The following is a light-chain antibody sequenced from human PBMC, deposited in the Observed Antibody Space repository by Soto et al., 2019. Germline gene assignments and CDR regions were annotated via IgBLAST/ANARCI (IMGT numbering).Light chain of an antibody. CDR2: GAS. J-gene: IGKJ5*01. Sequence: EIVLTQSPCTLSLSPGERATLSCRASQSVSNNYLAWYQQKPGQAPRLLIYGASNRATGIPDRFSGSGSGTDFTLTISRLEPEDFAVYYCQQYGSSLPTFGQGTRLEIK. CDR1: QSVSNNY. V-gene: IGKV3-20*01. CDR3: QQYGSSLPT.